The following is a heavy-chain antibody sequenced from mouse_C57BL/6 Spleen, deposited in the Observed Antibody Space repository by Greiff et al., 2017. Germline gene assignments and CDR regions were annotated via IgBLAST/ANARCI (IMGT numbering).Heavy chain of an antibody. Sequence: QVQLQQSGPGLVQPSQSLSITCTVSGFSLTSYGVHWVRQSPGKGLEWLGVIWSGGSTDYNAAFISRLSISKDNSKSQVFFKMNSLQADDTAIYYCARNSPYGSSYFDVWGTGTTVTVSS. D-gene: IGHD1-1*01. CDR1: GFSLTSYG. V-gene: IGHV2-2*01. CDR3: ARNSPYGSSYFDV. CDR2: IWSGGST. J-gene: IGHJ1*03.